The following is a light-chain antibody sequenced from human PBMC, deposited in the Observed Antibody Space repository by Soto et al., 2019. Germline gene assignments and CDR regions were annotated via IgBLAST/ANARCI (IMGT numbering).Light chain of an antibody. CDR2: ATS. V-gene: IGKV3-15*01. J-gene: IGKJ4*01. CDR3: QQYNHWHRMLS. Sequence: EIVLTQFPDTLYVSPGERATLSCRASQSLSSNVAWYQQRPGQAPRLLIYATSSRASDVPARFSGSGSGTEFTLTIASLQSEDFAIYYCQQYNHWHRMLSCGGGTKVDIK. CDR1: QSLSSN.